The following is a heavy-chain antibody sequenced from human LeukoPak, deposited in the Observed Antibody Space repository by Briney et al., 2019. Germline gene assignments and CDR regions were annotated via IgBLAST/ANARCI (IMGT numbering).Heavy chain of an antibody. D-gene: IGHD1-26*01. V-gene: IGHV4-4*09. CDR3: ARLGINWCDP. Sequence: SETLSLTCTVSGGSISSYYWSWIRQPPGKGLEWIGYIYTSGSTNYNPSLKSRVTISVDTSKNQFSLKLSSVTAADTAVYYCARLGINWCDPWGQGTLVTVSS. CDR2: IYTSGST. J-gene: IGHJ5*02. CDR1: GGSISSYY.